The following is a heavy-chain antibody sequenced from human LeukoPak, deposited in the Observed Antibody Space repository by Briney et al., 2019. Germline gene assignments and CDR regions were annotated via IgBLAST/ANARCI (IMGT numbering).Heavy chain of an antibody. D-gene: IGHD5-12*01. Sequence: ASVKVSCKASGYTFTSYGISRVRQAPGQGLEWMGWISAYNGNTNYAQKLQGRVTMTTDTSTSTAYTELRSLRSDDTAVYYCAREYSGYDWGHFDYWGQGTLVTVSS. CDR2: ISAYNGNT. J-gene: IGHJ4*02. V-gene: IGHV1-18*01. CDR3: AREYSGYDWGHFDY. CDR1: GYTFTSYG.